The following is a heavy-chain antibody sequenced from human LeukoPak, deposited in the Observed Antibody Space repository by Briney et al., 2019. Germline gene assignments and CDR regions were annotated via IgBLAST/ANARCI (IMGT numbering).Heavy chain of an antibody. J-gene: IGHJ4*02. CDR3: AKNRPFGSSSWFPRAYYFDY. V-gene: IGHV3-33*06. Sequence: GGSLRLSCAASGFTFSSYGMHWVRQAPGKGLEWVAVIWYDGSNKYYADSVKGRFTISRDNSKNTLYLQMNSLRAEDTAVYYCAKNRPFGSSSWFPRAYYFDYWGQGTLVTVSS. CDR2: IWYDGSNK. D-gene: IGHD6-13*01. CDR1: GFTFSSYG.